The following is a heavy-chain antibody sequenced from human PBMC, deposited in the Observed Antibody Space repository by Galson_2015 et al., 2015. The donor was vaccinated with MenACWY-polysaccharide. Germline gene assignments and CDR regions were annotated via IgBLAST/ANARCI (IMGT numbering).Heavy chain of an antibody. Sequence: SLRLSCAVSGFTFKNYWMSWVRQAPGKGLEWVANIKKDGSEKYCVDSVRGRFTISRDNGRSSLYLQMNGLRAEDTAVYYCARGHYGMDVWGQRTTVIVS. CDR2: IKKDGSEK. CDR3: ARGHYGMDV. V-gene: IGHV3-7*01. CDR1: GFTFKNYW. J-gene: IGHJ6*02.